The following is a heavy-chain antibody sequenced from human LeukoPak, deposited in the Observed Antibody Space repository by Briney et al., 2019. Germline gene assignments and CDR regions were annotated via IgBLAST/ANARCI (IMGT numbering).Heavy chain of an antibody. Sequence: GESLKISCKGSGYSYTSYWISWMRQMPGKGLEWMGRIDPSDSYTNYSPSFQGHVTISADKSISTAYLQWSSLKASDTAMYYCARPRGIAKNWFDPWGQGALVTVSS. CDR2: IDPSDSYT. CDR1: GYSYTSYW. CDR3: ARPRGIAKNWFDP. V-gene: IGHV5-10-1*01. D-gene: IGHD2-15*01. J-gene: IGHJ5*02.